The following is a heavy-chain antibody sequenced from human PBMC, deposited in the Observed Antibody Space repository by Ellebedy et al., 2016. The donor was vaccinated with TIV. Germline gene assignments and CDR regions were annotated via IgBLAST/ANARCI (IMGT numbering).Heavy chain of an antibody. D-gene: IGHD5-12*01. J-gene: IGHJ4*02. V-gene: IGHV4-34*01. CDR1: GFTFSSYW. Sequence: GSLRLXXAASGFTFSSYWMSWIRQPPGKGLEWIGEVNHSGSTNFNPSLKSRITISVDTSKNQFSLKLSSVTAANTAVYYCARGQGRRKATDFWGQGTLVTVSS. CDR2: VNHSGST. CDR3: ARGQGRRKATDF.